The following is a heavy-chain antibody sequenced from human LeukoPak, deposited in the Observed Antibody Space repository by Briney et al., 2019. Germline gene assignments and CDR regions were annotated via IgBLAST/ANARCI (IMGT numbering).Heavy chain of an antibody. J-gene: IGHJ4*02. Sequence: GGSLRLSCAASGFTFGDYYMSWIRQAPGKGLEWVSYISSTGSTVYYADSVKGRFTISRDNAKNSLYLQMNSLRAEDTAVYHCAKTRGNIWSGFDYWGQGILVTVFS. CDR2: ISSTGSTV. CDR3: AKTRGNIWSGFDY. V-gene: IGHV3-11*01. CDR1: GFTFGDYY. D-gene: IGHD6-13*01.